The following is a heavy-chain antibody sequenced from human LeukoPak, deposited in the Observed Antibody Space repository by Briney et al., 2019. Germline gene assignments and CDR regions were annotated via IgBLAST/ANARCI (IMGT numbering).Heavy chain of an antibody. V-gene: IGHV3-23*01. Sequence: GGSLRLSCAASGFTFSSYAMSWVRQAPGKGLEWVSTISGSGGSTYYADSVKGRFTISRDNSKNTLYLQMNSLRAEDTAVYYCAKDPAVAGTGDYWGQGTLVTVSS. J-gene: IGHJ4*02. D-gene: IGHD6-19*01. CDR3: AKDPAVAGTGDY. CDR2: ISGSGGST. CDR1: GFTFSSYA.